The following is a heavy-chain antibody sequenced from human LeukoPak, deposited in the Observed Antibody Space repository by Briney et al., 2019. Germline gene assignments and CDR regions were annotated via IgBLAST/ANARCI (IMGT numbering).Heavy chain of an antibody. CDR3: ARGVYSRSSVHFDY. Sequence: SETLSLTCTVSGGPISSYYRSWIRQPPGKGLEWIGYIYNSGHTNYNPSLKSRVTISIDTSKNQFSLRLSSVTAADTAVYYCARGVYSRSSVHFDYWGQGTLVTVSS. CDR1: GGPISSYY. J-gene: IGHJ4*02. D-gene: IGHD6-6*01. V-gene: IGHV4-59*01. CDR2: IYNSGHT.